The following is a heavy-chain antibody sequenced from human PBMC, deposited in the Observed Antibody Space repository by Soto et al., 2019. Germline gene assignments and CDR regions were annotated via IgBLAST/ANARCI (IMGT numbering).Heavy chain of an antibody. Sequence: QVQLVQSGAEVKKPGSSVKVSCKASGGTFSSYAISWVRQAPGQGLEWMGGIIPIFGTADYTQKFQGRVTIPADESTSRADMELSSLRSEDTAVYYCASHPPLSGGGGERGYYYYYYGMDVWGQGTTVTVSS. D-gene: IGHD2-21*01. CDR1: GGTFSSYA. CDR2: IIPIFGTA. CDR3: ASHPPLSGGGGERGYYYYYYGMDV. V-gene: IGHV1-69*12. J-gene: IGHJ6*02.